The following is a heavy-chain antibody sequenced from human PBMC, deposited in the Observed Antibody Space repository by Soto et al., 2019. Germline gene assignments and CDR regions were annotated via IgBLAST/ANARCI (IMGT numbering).Heavy chain of an antibody. J-gene: IGHJ4*02. CDR2: VRHKAGPYMT. D-gene: IGHD6-19*01. Sequence: EVQLVESGGGLVQPGGSLRLSCAASGFTFSDHFMEWVRQAPGKGLEWVGRVRHKAGPYMTEYAASVKGRFTISRDESRNSLFLQMNSLQTEDTAVYYCTSPPRSSSDWYYYWGQGTRVTVSS. CDR1: GFTFSDHF. V-gene: IGHV3-72*01. CDR3: TSPPRSSSDWYYY.